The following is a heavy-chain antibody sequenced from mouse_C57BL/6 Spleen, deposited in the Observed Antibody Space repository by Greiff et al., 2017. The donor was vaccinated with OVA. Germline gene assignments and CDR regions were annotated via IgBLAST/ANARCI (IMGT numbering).Heavy chain of an antibody. V-gene: IGHV1-64*01. CDR1: GYTFTSYW. CDR3: AREDSSGYGY. CDR2: IHPNSGST. Sequence: VQLQQPGAELVKPGASVKLSCKASGYTFTSYWMHWVKQRPGQGLEWIGMIHPNSGSTNYHEKFKSKATLTVDKSSSTAYMQLSSLTSEYSAVYYCAREDSSGYGYWGQGTTLTVSS. J-gene: IGHJ2*01. D-gene: IGHD3-2*02.